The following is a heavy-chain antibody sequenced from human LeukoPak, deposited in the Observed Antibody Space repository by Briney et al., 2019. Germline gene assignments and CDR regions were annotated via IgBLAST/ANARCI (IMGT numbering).Heavy chain of an antibody. Sequence: SETLSLTCTVSGGSISSSSVYWGWIRQPPGKGLEWIGSIYYSGSTYYNPSLKSRVTISVDTSKNQFSLKLSSVTAADTAVYYCASLSITNCPGAFDIWGQGTMVTVSS. V-gene: IGHV4-39*01. CDR3: ASLSITNCPGAFDI. CDR1: GGSISSSSVY. D-gene: IGHD2/OR15-2a*01. J-gene: IGHJ3*02. CDR2: IYYSGST.